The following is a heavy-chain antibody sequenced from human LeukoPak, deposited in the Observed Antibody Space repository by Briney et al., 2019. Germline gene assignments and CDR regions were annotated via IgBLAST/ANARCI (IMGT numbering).Heavy chain of an antibody. CDR3: ARGDYYDSSGYYGSQGGPDY. CDR2: ISYDGSNK. J-gene: IGHJ4*02. Sequence: GGSLRLSCAASGFTFSSYAMHWVRQAPGKGLEWVAVISYDGSNKYYADSVKGRFTISRDNSKNTLYLQMNSLRAEDTAVYYCARGDYYDSSGYYGSQGGPDYWGQGTLVTVSS. D-gene: IGHD3-22*01. CDR1: GFTFSSYA. V-gene: IGHV3-30-3*01.